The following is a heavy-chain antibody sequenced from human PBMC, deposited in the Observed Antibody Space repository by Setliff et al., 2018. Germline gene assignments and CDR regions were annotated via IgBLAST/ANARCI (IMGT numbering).Heavy chain of an antibody. Sequence: GGSLRLSCTASGFTFRKHALAWVRQAPGKGLQWVSSVSGSGMTRDYTDSVKGHFTVSRDSSQNKIHLQMDSLRAEDTGKYFCARADSDSYYPYYFDFWGQGVLVTVSS. CDR3: ARADSDSYYPYYFDF. V-gene: IGHV3-23*01. CDR2: VSGSGMTR. J-gene: IGHJ4*02. CDR1: GFTFRKHA. D-gene: IGHD3-22*01.